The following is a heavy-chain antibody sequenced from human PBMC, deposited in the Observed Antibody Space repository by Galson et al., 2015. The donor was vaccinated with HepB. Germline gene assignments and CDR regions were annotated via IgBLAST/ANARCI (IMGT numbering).Heavy chain of an antibody. CDR2: ISSSGRTI. V-gene: IGHV3-48*03. J-gene: IGHJ2*01. Sequence: SLRLSCAASGFTFSSYEMNWVRQAPGKGLEWVSYISSSGRTIYYADSVKGRFTISRDNAKNSLYLQMNSLRAEDTAVYYCARKRGWELRLSGYFDLWGRGTLVTVSS. CDR1: GFTFSSYE. D-gene: IGHD1-26*01. CDR3: ARKRGWELRLSGYFDL.